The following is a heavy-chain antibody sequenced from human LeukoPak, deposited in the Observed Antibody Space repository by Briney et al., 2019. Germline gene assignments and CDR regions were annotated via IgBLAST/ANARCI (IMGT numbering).Heavy chain of an antibody. CDR3: ARDHYDSSGYYGMDV. V-gene: IGHV3-21*01. Sequence: PRGSLRLSCAASGFTFSSYSMNWVRQAPGKGLEWVSSISSSSSYIYYADSVKGRFTISRDNAKNSLYLQMNSLRAEDTAVYYCARDHYDSSGYYGMDVWGQGTTVTVSS. CDR1: GFTFSSYS. J-gene: IGHJ6*02. D-gene: IGHD3-22*01. CDR2: ISSSSSYI.